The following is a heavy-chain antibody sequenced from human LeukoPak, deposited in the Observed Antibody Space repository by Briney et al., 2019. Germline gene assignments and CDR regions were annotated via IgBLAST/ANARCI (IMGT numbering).Heavy chain of an antibody. CDR2: IIPIFGTA. CDR3: ATQIAKHSSGYYFDAFDI. Sequence: SVKVSCKASGGTFSSYAISWVRQAPGQGLEWMGGIIPIFGTANYAQKFQGRVTITADKSTSTAYMELSSLRPEDTAVYYCATQIAKHSSGYYFDAFDIWGQGTMVTVSS. V-gene: IGHV1-69*06. CDR1: GGTFSSYA. J-gene: IGHJ3*02. D-gene: IGHD3-22*01.